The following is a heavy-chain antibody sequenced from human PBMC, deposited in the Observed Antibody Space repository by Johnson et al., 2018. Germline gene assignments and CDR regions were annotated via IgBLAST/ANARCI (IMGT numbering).Heavy chain of an antibody. J-gene: IGHJ6*03. CDR2: LSYDGNNK. D-gene: IGHD1-26*01. Sequence: QVQLQESGGGVVQPGGSLRLSCAASGFSFTTYAMSWVRQAPGKGLEWVTFLSYDGNNKNYVDSVKGRFTISRDISKNTLFLQMNSLRREDTAVYYCAVVAAQGYHHYMDVWGNGATVTVSS. V-gene: IGHV3-30-3*01. CDR1: GFSFTTYA. CDR3: AVVAAQGYHHYMDV.